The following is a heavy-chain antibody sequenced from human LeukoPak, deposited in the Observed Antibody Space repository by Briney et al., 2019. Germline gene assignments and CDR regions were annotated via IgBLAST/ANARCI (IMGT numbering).Heavy chain of an antibody. CDR1: GYTFTSYG. V-gene: IGHV1-18*01. CDR2: ISAYNGNT. D-gene: IGHD6-19*01. CDR3: ARAPLQWLVPSWFDP. Sequence: ASVKVSCKASGYTFTSYGISWVRQAPGQGLEWMGWISAYNGNTNYAQKLQGRVIMTTDTSTSTAYMELRSLRSDDTAVYYCARAPLQWLVPSWFDPWGQGTLVTVSS. J-gene: IGHJ5*02.